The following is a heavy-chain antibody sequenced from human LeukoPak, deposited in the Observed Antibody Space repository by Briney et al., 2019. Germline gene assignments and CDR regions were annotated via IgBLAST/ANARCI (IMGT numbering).Heavy chain of an antibody. CDR1: GINFADYA. Sequence: PGGSLRLSCVVSGINFADYAMHWVRQPPGKGLEWVSLISADGGSTFSADSVKGRFSISRDNSKNSLYLQMNSLRSEDTAMYYCAKESGKFDYWGQGTLVPASS. CDR2: ISADGGST. CDR3: AKESGKFDY. J-gene: IGHJ4*02. V-gene: IGHV3-43*02.